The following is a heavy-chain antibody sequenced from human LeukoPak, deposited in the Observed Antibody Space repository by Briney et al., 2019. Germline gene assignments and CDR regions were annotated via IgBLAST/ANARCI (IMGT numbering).Heavy chain of an antibody. D-gene: IGHD2-15*01. CDR1: GYTFTSYG. J-gene: IGHJ4*02. CDR2: ISAYNGNT. V-gene: IGHV1-18*01. CDR3: ARAVGYCSGGSCYVD. Sequence: ASVKVSCKASGYTFTSYGISWVRQAPGQGLEWMGWISAYNGNTNYAQKLQGRVTMTTDTSTSTAYTELRSLRSDDTAVYYCARAVGYCSGGSCYVDWGQGTLVTVSS.